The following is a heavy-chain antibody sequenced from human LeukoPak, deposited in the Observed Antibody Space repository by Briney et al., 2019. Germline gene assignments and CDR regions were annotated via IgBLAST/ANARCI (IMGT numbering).Heavy chain of an antibody. V-gene: IGHV3-23*01. D-gene: IGHD2-15*01. J-gene: IGHJ6*02. CDR2: VSGSGGTT. Sequence: PGGSLRLSCAASGFTFSSSAMNWVRQAPGKGLEWVSTVSGSGGTTHYAESVKGRFIISRDNSKSTLYLQMNSLRAEDTALYYCATSAGWYNYFVMAVWGQGTTVTVSS. CDR3: ATSAGWYNYFVMAV. CDR1: GFTFSSSA.